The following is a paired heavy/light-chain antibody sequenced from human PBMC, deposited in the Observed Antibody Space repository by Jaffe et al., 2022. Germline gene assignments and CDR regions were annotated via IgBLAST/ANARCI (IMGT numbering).Light chain of an antibody. CDR3: CSYAVRRNSVI. J-gene: IGLJ2*01. V-gene: IGLV2-23*01. Sequence: QSALTQPASVSGSPGQSITISCTGAISDGGSYNLVSWYQQYPGKAPKLFIYGGDKRPSGVSSRFSGSKSGNTASLTISGLQAEDEADYFCCSYAVRRNSVIFGGGTKLTVL. CDR1: ISDGGSYNL. CDR2: GGD.
Heavy chain of an antibody. J-gene: IGHJ6*03. CDR1: GYTFSNNH. CDR3: ARGIRPATMVQGGVVFYYYMDV. D-gene: IGHD3-10*01. CDR2: MNPNGIST. V-gene: IGHV1-8*01. Sequence: QVQLVQSGAEVKNPGASVKVSCKASGYTFSNNHIIWVRQAAGQGLEWMGWMNPNGISTGYSQKFQGRVAMTGDTSLNTAYMELSGLGSEDTAVYYCARGIRPATMVQGGVVFYYYMDVWGTGTAVTVSS.